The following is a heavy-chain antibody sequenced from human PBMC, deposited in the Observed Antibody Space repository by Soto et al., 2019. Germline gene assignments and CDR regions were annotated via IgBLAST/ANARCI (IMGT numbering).Heavy chain of an antibody. CDR3: ASTFSATVWYLDL. J-gene: IGHJ2*01. CDR2: ISGSGSTF. CDR1: GFTFSDYY. Sequence: GGSLRLSCAASGFTFSDYYMTWIRQAPGKGLEWVSYISGSGSTFYYADSVKGRFTISRDNAKNSLFLQMNSLRVEDTAVYYCASTFSATVWYLDLWGRGTLVTVSS. V-gene: IGHV3-11*01. D-gene: IGHD4-17*01.